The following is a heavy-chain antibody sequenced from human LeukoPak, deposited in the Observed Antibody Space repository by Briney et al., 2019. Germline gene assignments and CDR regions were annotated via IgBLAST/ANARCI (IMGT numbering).Heavy chain of an antibody. CDR3: ARHEGYSSGWYEVSNWFDH. V-gene: IGHV5-10-1*01. J-gene: IGHJ5*02. Sequence: HGESLQISCKGSGSSFTSYWISWVRQMPGKGLEWMGRIDPSDSYTNYSPSFQGHVTISADKSISTAYLQWSSLKASDTAMYYCARHEGYSSGWYEVSNWFDHWGQGTLVTVSS. D-gene: IGHD6-19*01. CDR1: GSSFTSYW. CDR2: IDPSDSYT.